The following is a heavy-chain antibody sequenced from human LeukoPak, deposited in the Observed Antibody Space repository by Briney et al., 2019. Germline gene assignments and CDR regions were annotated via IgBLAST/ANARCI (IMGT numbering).Heavy chain of an antibody. D-gene: IGHD6-13*01. Sequence: GESLKISCKGSGYSFTSYWIGWVRQMPGKGLEWMGIIYPGDSDTRYSPSFQGQVTISADKSISTACLQWSSLKASDTAMYYCARGSWYSIPPRYYFDYWGQGTLVTVSS. V-gene: IGHV5-51*01. J-gene: IGHJ4*02. CDR2: IYPGDSDT. CDR3: ARGSWYSIPPRYYFDY. CDR1: GYSFTSYW.